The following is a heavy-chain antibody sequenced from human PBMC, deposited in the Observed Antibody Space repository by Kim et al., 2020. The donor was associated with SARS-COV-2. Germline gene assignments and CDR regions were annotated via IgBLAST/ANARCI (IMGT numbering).Heavy chain of an antibody. Sequence: ASVKVSCKASGYTFTSYVMHWVRQAPGQRLEWLGWINAGNGNTKNSQKFQGRVTITRDTSASTAYMELSSLTSEDTAVYYCARDYYDSSGCYDCWGQGTL. J-gene: IGHJ4*02. CDR3: ARDYYDSSGCYDC. V-gene: IGHV1-3*01. D-gene: IGHD3-22*01. CDR2: INAGNGNT. CDR1: GYTFTSYV.